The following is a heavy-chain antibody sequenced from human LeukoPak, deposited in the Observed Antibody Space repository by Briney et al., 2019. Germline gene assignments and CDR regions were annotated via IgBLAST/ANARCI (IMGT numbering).Heavy chain of an antibody. CDR2: ISSSGSTI. Sequence: GASLRLSCAASGFTFSDYYMSWIRQARGKGLEWVSYISSSGSTIYHADSVKGRFTISRDNAKNSLYLQMNSLRAEDTAVYYCARVPPPYSSSWYDFDYWGQGTLVTVSS. J-gene: IGHJ4*02. D-gene: IGHD6-13*01. V-gene: IGHV3-11*01. CDR3: ARVPPPYSSSWYDFDY. CDR1: GFTFSDYY.